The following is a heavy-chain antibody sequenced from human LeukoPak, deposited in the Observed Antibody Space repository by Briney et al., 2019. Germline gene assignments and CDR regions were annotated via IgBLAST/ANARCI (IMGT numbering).Heavy chain of an antibody. CDR3: ARRYPSVRGANLRPQEVRKYYFDY. D-gene: IGHD3-10*01. CDR1: GGSFSAYY. CDR2: INHSGTT. V-gene: IGHV4-34*01. Sequence: SETLSLTCGVYGGSFSAYYWSWIRQPPGKGLEWIGDINHSGTTNHNPSLKSRVTISVDTSKNQFSLKLSSVTAADTAVYYCARRYPSVRGANLRPQEVRKYYFDYWGQGTLVTVSS. J-gene: IGHJ4*02.